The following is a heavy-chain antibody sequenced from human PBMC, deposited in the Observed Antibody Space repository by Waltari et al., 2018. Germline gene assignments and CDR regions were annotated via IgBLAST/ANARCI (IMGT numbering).Heavy chain of an antibody. CDR1: GSTFTSYD. J-gene: IGHJ3*02. V-gene: IGHV1-8*01. Sequence: QVQLVQSGAEVKKPGASVKVSCKASGSTFTSYDINWVRQATGQGLEWMGWMNPNSGNTGYAQKFQGRVTMTRNTSISTAYMELSSLRSEDTAVYYCARPMYYYDSSGYYYEDAFDIWGQGTMVTVSS. CDR3: ARPMYYYDSSGYYYEDAFDI. CDR2: MNPNSGNT. D-gene: IGHD3-22*01.